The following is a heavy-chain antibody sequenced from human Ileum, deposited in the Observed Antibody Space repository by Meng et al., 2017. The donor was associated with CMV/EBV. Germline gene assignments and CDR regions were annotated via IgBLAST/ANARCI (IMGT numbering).Heavy chain of an antibody. CDR3: ARDLGRSPALDDC. CDR2: ISATGGYT. V-gene: IGHV3-11*05. J-gene: IGHJ4*02. CDR1: GFTLGEYY. Sequence: VRVVESGGGLVKPGGSLRLSGEASGFTLGEYYMNWIRQAPGKGLEYVSYISATGGYTNYADSVKGRFTISRDNAKNSLYLQMNSLRAEDTAVYYCARDLGRSPALDDCWGPGTLVTVSS. D-gene: IGHD5-18*01.